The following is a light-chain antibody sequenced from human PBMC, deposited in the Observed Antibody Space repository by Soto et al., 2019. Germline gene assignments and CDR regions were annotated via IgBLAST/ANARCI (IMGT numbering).Light chain of an antibody. J-gene: IGLJ1*01. CDR2: EVT. Sequence: QSVLTQPASVSGSPGQSITISCTGSSSDVGGYNFVSWYQHHPDKAPKLILYEVTTRPSGVSSRFSGSKSGNTASLTISGLQADDEANYYCSSYTSSNTPYVFGTGTKVTV. V-gene: IGLV2-14*01. CDR1: SSDVGGYNF. CDR3: SSYTSSNTPYV.